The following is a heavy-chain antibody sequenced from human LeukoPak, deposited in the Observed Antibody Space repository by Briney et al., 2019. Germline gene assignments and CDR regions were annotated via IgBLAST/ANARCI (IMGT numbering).Heavy chain of an antibody. V-gene: IGHV3-23*01. CDR2: ISGNGDST. J-gene: IGHJ4*02. CDR1: GFTFSNCA. Sequence: GVSLRLSCAASGFTFSNCAMSWVRQAPGKGLEWVSAISGNGDSTNYADSVKGRFTISRDNSKTTLYLEMNSLRAEDTAIYYCAKPPLYCSGTSCHIDYWGQGTLVTVSS. D-gene: IGHD2-2*02. CDR3: AKPPLYCSGTSCHIDY.